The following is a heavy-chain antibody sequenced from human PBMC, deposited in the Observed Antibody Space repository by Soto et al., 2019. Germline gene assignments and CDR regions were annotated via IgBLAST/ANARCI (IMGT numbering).Heavy chain of an antibody. CDR1: GGTSTRYA. Sequence: QERLVQSGAEVRKPGSSVKVSCKVTGGTSTRYAINWVRQAPGQGLEWLGGIVPMFGTSKYEQKFKGRVTITADTSTNIAYMELRSLRSEDTAVYYCNRGSEYDFWSGYLWGQGTLVSVSS. CDR2: IVPMFGTS. D-gene: IGHD3-3*01. V-gene: IGHV1-69*06. J-gene: IGHJ4*02. CDR3: NRGSEYDFWSGYL.